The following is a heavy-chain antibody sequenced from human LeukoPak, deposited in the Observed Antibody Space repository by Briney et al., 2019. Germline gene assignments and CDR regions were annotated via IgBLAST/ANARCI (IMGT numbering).Heavy chain of an antibody. V-gene: IGHV4-31*03. CDR1: GGSISSGGYY. CDR3: ARHGPLYDIWSAQFYFDY. J-gene: IGHJ4*02. Sequence: SETLSLTCTVSGGSISSGGYYWNWIRQHPGKGLEWIGYIYYSGSTYYNPSLKSRVTISVDTSKNQFSLKLSSVTAADTAVYYCARHGPLYDIWSAQFYFDYWGQGTLVTVSS. CDR2: IYYSGST. D-gene: IGHD3-3*01.